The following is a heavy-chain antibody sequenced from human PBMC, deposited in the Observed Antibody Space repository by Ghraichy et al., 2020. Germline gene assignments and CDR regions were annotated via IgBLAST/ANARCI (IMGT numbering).Heavy chain of an antibody. D-gene: IGHD2-2*01. CDR3: AGGYCSSTRCYGGLDV. Sequence: GGSLRLSCAASGFTVSRNYMNWVRQAPGKGLEWVSHIYSGGSTDYADSVKGRFTISRDNSKNTVYRQVNSLRAEDTAGYYCAGGYCSSTRCYGGLDVWGQGTTVTVS. CDR2: IYSGGST. CDR1: GFTVSRNY. J-gene: IGHJ6*02. V-gene: IGHV3-66*01.